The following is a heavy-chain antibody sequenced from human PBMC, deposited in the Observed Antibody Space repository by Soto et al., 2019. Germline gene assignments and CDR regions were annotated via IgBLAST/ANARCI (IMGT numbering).Heavy chain of an antibody. CDR1: AYSISGYY. CDR3: ARTVLGPDLLADSFVDYYYYMDV. D-gene: IGHD3-9*01. CDR2: IYYSGST. J-gene: IGHJ6*03. V-gene: IGHV4-59*08. Sequence: PSETLSLTCSFSAYSISGYYWSWIRQPPGKGLEWIGYIYYSGSTNYNPSLKSRVTISADSSRGQFSLRLNSVTAADTAVYYCARTVLGPDLLADSFVDYYYYMDVWGQGTTVTVSS.